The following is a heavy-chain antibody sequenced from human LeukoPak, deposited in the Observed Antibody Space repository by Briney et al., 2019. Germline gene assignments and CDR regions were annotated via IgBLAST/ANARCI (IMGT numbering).Heavy chain of an antibody. V-gene: IGHV3-48*01. CDR3: ARWAQQRHFDY. J-gene: IGHJ4*02. Sequence: GGSLRLSCAASGFTFSGYNMNWVRQAPGKGLEWVSHISGGSSIIYYADSVKGRFTISRDNAKNSLYLQMNSLRAEDTAVYYCARWAQQRHFDYWGQGILVTVSS. CDR2: ISGGSSII. CDR1: GFTFSGYN. D-gene: IGHD6-13*01.